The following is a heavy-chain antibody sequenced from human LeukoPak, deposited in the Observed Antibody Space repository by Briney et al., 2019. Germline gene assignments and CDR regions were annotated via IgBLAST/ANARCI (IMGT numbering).Heavy chain of an antibody. Sequence: GGSLRLSCAASGFTFSTFWMNWVRRAPGKGLEWVAKINQDGSQTSYVDSVEGRFTISRDNAKNSLYLQMNSLRAEDTAVYYCARDSQHSSSYWGQGTLVTVSS. CDR1: GFTFSTFW. CDR2: INQDGSQT. CDR3: ARDSQHSSSY. V-gene: IGHV3-7*05. J-gene: IGHJ4*02. D-gene: IGHD6-13*01.